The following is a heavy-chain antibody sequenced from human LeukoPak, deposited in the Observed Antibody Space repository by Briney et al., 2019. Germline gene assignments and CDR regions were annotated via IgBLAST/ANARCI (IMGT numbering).Heavy chain of an antibody. CDR3: ARKVPNDSSGYYYRGQFDP. D-gene: IGHD3-22*01. V-gene: IGHV1-69*06. J-gene: IGHJ5*02. Sequence: SVKVSFKASGGTFSIYAISWVRQAPGQGLEWMGGIIPIFGTANYAQKFQGRVTITADKSTSTAYMELSSLRSEDTAVYYCARKVPNDSSGYYYRGQFDPWGQGTLVTVSS. CDR2: IIPIFGTA. CDR1: GGTFSIYA.